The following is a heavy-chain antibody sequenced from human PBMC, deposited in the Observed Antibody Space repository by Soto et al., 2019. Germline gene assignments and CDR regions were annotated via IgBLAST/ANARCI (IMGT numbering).Heavy chain of an antibody. CDR1: GGTFSSYA. V-gene: IGHV1-69*12. D-gene: IGHD3-22*01. Sequence: QVQLVQSGAEVKKPGSSVKVSCKASGGTFSSYAISWVRQAPGQGLEWMGGIIPIFGTANYAQKFQGRVTMXADPSXXTADTELSSLRSEDTAVYYCARGPDYYDRSGSPQHWGQGTLVTVSS. CDR3: ARGPDYYDRSGSPQH. J-gene: IGHJ1*01. CDR2: IIPIFGTA.